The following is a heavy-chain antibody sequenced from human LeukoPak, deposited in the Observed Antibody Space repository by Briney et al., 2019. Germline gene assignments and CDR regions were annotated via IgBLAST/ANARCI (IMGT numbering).Heavy chain of an antibody. CDR3: ARGGSGWPIDY. CDR1: GYTLTSFD. Sequence: ASVKVSCKASGYTLTSFDINWVRQAPGQGLEWMGWMNPNSGNTGYAQKFQGRVTMTRNTSISTAYMELSSLRFEDTAVFYCARGGSGWPIDYWGQGTLVTVSS. V-gene: IGHV1-8*01. CDR2: MNPNSGNT. J-gene: IGHJ4*02. D-gene: IGHD6-19*01.